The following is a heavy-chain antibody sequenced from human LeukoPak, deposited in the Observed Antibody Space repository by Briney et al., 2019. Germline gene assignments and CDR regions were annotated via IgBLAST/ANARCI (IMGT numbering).Heavy chain of an antibody. D-gene: IGHD6-19*01. CDR3: ARDLRYSSWVY. CDR2: IKQDGCEK. J-gene: IGHJ4*02. Sequence: GGSLRLSCAASGFTFSGYWMRWVRQAPGKGLEWVANIKQDGCEKYYVDSVKGRFTISRDNAKNSLYLQMNSLRAEDTAVYYCARDLRYSSWVYWGQGTLVTVSS. V-gene: IGHV3-7*01. CDR1: GFTFSGYW.